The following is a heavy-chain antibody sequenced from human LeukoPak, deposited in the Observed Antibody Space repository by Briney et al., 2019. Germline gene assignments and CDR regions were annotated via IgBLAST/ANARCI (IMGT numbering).Heavy chain of an antibody. V-gene: IGHV4-30-4*08. Sequence: SETLSLTCTVSGGSISSGDYYWSWIRQPPGKGLEWIGYIYCSGSTYYNPSLKSRVTISVDTSKNQFSLKLSSVTAADTAVYYCASEYYYDSSGYLDYWGQGTLVTVSS. CDR1: GGSISSGDYY. D-gene: IGHD3-22*01. CDR2: IYCSGST. J-gene: IGHJ4*02. CDR3: ASEYYYDSSGYLDY.